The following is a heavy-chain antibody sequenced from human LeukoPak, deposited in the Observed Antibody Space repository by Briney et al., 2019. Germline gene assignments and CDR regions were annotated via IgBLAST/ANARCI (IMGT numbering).Heavy chain of an antibody. CDR3: ARDSPPHYYGMDV. CDR2: ISSSSYI. CDR1: GFTFSSYS. V-gene: IGHV3-21*01. J-gene: IGHJ6*02. Sequence: GGSLRLSCAASGFTFSSYSMNWVRQAPGKGLEWVSSISSSSYIYYADSVKGRFTISRDNAKNSLYLQMNSLRAEDTAVYYCARDSPPHYYGMDVWGQGTTVTVSS.